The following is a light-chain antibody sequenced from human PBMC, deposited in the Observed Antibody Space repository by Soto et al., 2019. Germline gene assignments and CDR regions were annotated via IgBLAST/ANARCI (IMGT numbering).Light chain of an antibody. V-gene: IGKV3D-15*01. CDR1: QSVSSN. CDR2: GAS. J-gene: IGKJ5*01. CDR3: QQYNSWPPIT. Sequence: ESVLTQSPATLSLSPGESATLSCRASQSVSSNLAWYQQKPGQAPRLLIYGASSRATGIPDRFSGSGSGTDFTLTISSLQSEDFAVYYCQQYNSWPPITFGQGTRLEI.